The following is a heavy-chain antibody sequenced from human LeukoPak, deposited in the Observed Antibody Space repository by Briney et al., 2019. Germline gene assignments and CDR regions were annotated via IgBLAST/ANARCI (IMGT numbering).Heavy chain of an antibody. J-gene: IGHJ4*02. CDR3: ARRTRPAAVEYYFDY. V-gene: IGHV5-51*01. CDR2: IYPGDSDT. CDR1: GYSFTSYW. Sequence: GESLKISCKGSGYSFTSYWIGWVRQMPGKGLEWMGIIYPGDSDTRYSPSFQGQVTISADKSISTAYLQWSSLKASDTAMCYCARRTRPAAVEYYFDYWGQGTLVTVSS. D-gene: IGHD6-6*01.